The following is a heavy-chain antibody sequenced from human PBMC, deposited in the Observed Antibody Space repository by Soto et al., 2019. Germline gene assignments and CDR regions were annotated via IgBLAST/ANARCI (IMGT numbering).Heavy chain of an antibody. CDR2: ISSSGGGT. CDR1: GFTFSNYA. J-gene: IGHJ5*02. CDR3: AKSRTATTSCYGS. D-gene: IGHD2-2*01. Sequence: SGGSLRLSCAASGFTFSNYAMTWVRRAPGKGLEWVSAISSSGGGTFYADSVKGRFIISRDSSKNTLYLQMNSLRVEDTAVYYCAKSRTATTSCYGSWGQGTLVTVSS. V-gene: IGHV3-23*01.